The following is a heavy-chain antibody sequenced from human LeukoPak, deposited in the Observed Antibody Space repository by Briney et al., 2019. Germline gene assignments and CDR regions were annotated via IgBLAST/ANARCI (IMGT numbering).Heavy chain of an antibody. V-gene: IGHV1-8*03. CDR3: ARAAAMVTTSFDYYYYYYMDV. CDR1: GGTFSSYA. D-gene: IGHD5-18*01. CDR2: MNPNSGNT. Sequence: GASVKVSCKASGGTFSSYAISWVRQAPGQGLEWMGWMNPNSGNTGYAQKFQGRVTITRNTSISTAYMELSSLRSEDTAVYYCARAAAMVTTSFDYYYYYYMDVWGKGTTVTVSS. J-gene: IGHJ6*03.